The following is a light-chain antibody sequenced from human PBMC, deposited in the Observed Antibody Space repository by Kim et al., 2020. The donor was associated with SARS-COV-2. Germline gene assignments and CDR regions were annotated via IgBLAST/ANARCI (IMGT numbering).Light chain of an antibody. J-gene: IGLJ2*01. V-gene: IGLV1-51*01. CDR2: DNH. CDR1: RSNRGNYY. Sequence: GQKVPVPWSGSRSNRGNYYLTWYQKLPGTAPRLLIYDNHERPSGIPDRFSGSKSGTTATLGITGLQTGDEADYYCGAWDTSLSIVVFGGGTKVTVL. CDR3: GAWDTSLSIVV.